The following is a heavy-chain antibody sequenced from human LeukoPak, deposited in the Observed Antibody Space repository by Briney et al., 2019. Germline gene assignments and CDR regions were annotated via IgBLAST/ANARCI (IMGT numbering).Heavy chain of an antibody. D-gene: IGHD6-19*01. Sequence: GASVKVSCKVSGYTLTELSMHWVRQAPGKGLEWMGGFDPEDGETIYAQKFQGRVTMTEDTSTDTAYMELSSLRSEDTAVYYCARVGSGWYGVPFDYWGQGTLVTVSS. J-gene: IGHJ4*02. CDR3: ARVGSGWYGVPFDY. CDR2: FDPEDGET. V-gene: IGHV1-24*01. CDR1: GYTLTELS.